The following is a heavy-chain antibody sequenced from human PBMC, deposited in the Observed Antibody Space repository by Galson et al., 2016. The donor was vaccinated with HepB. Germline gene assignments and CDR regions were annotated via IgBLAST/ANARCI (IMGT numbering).Heavy chain of an antibody. V-gene: IGHV3-48*02. CDR1: GFTFSRYT. D-gene: IGHD1-26*01. Sequence: SLRLSCAASGFTFSRYTMNWVRQAPGKGLEWVSYISSSSSTIYYADSVKGRFTISRDNAKNSLYLQVNSLRDEDTAVYYCARTLFSSGSYWCFDYWGQGTLVTVSS. J-gene: IGHJ4*02. CDR3: ARTLFSSGSYWCFDY. CDR2: ISSSSSTI.